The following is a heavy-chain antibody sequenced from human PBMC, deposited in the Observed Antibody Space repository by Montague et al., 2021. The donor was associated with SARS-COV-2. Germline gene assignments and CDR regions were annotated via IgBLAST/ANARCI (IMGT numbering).Heavy chain of an antibody. CDR1: GVSISSGDYS. Sequence: TLSLTCTVSGVSISSGDYSCNWIRQSPGKGLEWIGFIYESGSTLYNPSLKSRITTSVDRSKNQFSLMLNSVTAADTAVYYCARKIIANAFDVWGHGTTVTVSS. V-gene: IGHV4-30-2*06. D-gene: IGHD2/OR15-2a*01. J-gene: IGHJ3*01. CDR3: ARKIIANAFDV. CDR2: IYESGST.